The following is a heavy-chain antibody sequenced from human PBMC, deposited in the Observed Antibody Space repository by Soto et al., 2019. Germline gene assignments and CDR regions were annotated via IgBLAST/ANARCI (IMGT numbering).Heavy chain of an antibody. CDR3: ARGASARRTQKTPNRRGIDV. D-gene: IGHD7-27*01. J-gene: IGHJ6*02. CDR2: ISSGSECI. V-gene: IGHV3-21*04. Sequence: YGGSWIRQAPGDWLEWVSSISSGSECIHYADSVKVRFTISRDNAENSLFLELTSLRVDDTALYYCARGASARRTQKTPNRRGIDVPGQPPTVTV. CDR1: YG.